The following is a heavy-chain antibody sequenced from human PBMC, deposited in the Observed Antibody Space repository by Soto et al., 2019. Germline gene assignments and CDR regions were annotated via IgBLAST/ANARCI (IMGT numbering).Heavy chain of an antibody. CDR1: GGSISSGGYS. Sequence: QLQLQESGSGLVKPSQTLSLTCAVSGGSISSGGYSWSWIRQPPGKGLEWIGYIYHSGSTYYNPSHKSRVTISVDRSKSQFSLKLSFVTYADTSVYYCASSNYQSRIPLYYCGPGTLVTVTS. J-gene: IGHJ4*02. CDR2: IYHSGST. CDR3: ASSNYQSRIPLYY. V-gene: IGHV4-30-2*01. D-gene: IGHD1-7*01.